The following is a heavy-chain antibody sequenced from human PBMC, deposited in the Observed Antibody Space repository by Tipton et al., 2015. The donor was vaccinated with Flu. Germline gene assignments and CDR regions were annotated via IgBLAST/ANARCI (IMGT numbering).Heavy chain of an antibody. Sequence: TLSLTCTVSGGSISSYYWSWIRQPAGKGLEWIGRIYTSGSPNYNPSLKSRVTMSLETSKNQFFLKVNFVTAADTAVYYCASLRPGVGKDVWGQGTTVIVS. D-gene: IGHD1-26*01. CDR3: ASLRPGVGKDV. V-gene: IGHV4-4*07. J-gene: IGHJ6*02. CDR2: IYTSGSP. CDR1: GGSISSYY.